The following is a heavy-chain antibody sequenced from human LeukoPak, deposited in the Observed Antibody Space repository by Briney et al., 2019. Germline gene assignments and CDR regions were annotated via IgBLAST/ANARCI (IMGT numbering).Heavy chain of an antibody. CDR1: GGSISSYF. CDR3: ARATHTIRADYKPIDF. CDR2: IYTSGST. D-gene: IGHD4-11*01. Sequence: PSETLSLTCTLYGGSISSYFWSWLRQPAGKGLEWIGRIYTSGSTTYNPSLKGRVTMSVDTSKDQFSLKLSSVTAADTAIYYCARATHTIRADYKPIDFWGQGTLVTVSS. V-gene: IGHV4-4*07. J-gene: IGHJ4*02.